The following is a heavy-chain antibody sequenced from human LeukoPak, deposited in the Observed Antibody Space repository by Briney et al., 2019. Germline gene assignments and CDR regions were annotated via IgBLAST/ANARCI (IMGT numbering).Heavy chain of an antibody. CDR2: IYWDDDK. V-gene: IGHV2-5*02. CDR3: AHSRRTTFDY. J-gene: IGHJ4*02. D-gene: IGHD1/OR15-1a*01. CDR1: GFSLSTSGVG. Sequence: SGPTLVNPTQTLTLTCTFSGFSLSTSGVGVGWIRRPPGKALEWLALIYWDDDKRYSPSLKSRLTITKDTSKNQVVLTMTNMDPVDTATYYCAHSRRTTFDYWGQGTLVTVSS.